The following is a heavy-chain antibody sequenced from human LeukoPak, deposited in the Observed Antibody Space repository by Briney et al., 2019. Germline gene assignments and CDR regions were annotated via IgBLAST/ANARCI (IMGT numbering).Heavy chain of an antibody. J-gene: IGHJ4*02. CDR3: ARDFSGASRIDY. D-gene: IGHD1-26*01. CDR2: ISSRASNI. V-gene: IGHV3-11*04. Sequence: GGSLRLSCAASGFTFSDYYMSWIRQAPGKGLEWVSYISSRASNIYYADSLRGRFTISRDNARNSLYLQMNSLRGEDTAVYYCARDFSGASRIDYWGQGTLVTVSS. CDR1: GFTFSDYY.